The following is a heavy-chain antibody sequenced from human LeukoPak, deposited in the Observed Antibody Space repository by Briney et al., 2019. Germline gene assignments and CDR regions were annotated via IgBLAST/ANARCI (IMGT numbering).Heavy chain of an antibody. CDR3: ARLYADSTPPYYYYMDV. V-gene: IGHV4-4*09. CDR1: GGSMSSYY. J-gene: IGHJ6*03. CDR2: IYTSGST. Sequence: SETLSLTCTVSGGSMSSYYWSWIRQPPGKGLEWIGYIYTSGSTNYNPSLKSRVTISVDTSKNQFSLKLSSVTAADTAVYYCARLYADSTPPYYYYMDVWGKGPRSPSP. D-gene: IGHD4-17*01.